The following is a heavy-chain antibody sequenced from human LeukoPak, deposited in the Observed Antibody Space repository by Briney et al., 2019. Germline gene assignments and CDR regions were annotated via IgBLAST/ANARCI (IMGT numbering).Heavy chain of an antibody. CDR1: GDSISTYY. CDR3: ARFSYYGSGSYTS. CDR2: IYYGGST. Sequence: SETLSLTCTVSGDSISTYYCSWIRQPPGKGLEWIGYIYYGGSTNYNPSLKSRVTISVDTSKNQFSLKLSSVTAADTAVYYCARFSYYGSGSYTSWGQGTLVTVSS. D-gene: IGHD3-10*01. V-gene: IGHV4-59*08. J-gene: IGHJ4*02.